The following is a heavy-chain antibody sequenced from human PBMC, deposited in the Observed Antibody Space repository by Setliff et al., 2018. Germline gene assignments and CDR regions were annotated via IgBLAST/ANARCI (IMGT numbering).Heavy chain of an antibody. CDR1: GFSFDDYA. V-gene: IGHV3-20*04. CDR3: ARDFGGTVVPSPMDH. CDR2: INWDGGII. Sequence: PGGSLRLSCEGSGFSFDDYAMNWVRQDPGKGLEWLSRINWDGGIIEYADYVKGRFTISKDNARNSLYLQMNSLRVDDTAFYYCARDFGGTVVPSPMDHWGQGTLVTVSS. D-gene: IGHD3-16*01. J-gene: IGHJ4*02.